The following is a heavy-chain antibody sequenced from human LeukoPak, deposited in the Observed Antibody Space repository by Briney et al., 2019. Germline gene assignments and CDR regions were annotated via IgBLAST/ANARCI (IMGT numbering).Heavy chain of an antibody. J-gene: IGHJ4*02. D-gene: IGHD1-26*01. CDR1: GFTFSSYA. V-gene: IGHV3-23*01. Sequence: GGSLRLPCAASGFTFSSYAMSWVRQAPGKGLEWVSAISGSGGSTYYADSVKGRFTISRDNSKNTLYLQMNSLRAEDTAVYYCAREVNSGSYYYFDYWGQGTLVTVSS. CDR3: AREVNSGSYYYFDY. CDR2: ISGSGGST.